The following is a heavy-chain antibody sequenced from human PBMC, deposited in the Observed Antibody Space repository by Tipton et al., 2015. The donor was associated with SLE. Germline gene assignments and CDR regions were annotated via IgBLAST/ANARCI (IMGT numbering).Heavy chain of an antibody. CDR3: VLLELPLGYCSGGSCPDAFDI. V-gene: IGHV4-59*11. Sequence: TLSLICTVSGGSISSHYWSWIRQPPGKGLEWIGYIYYSGSTNYNPSLKSRVTISVDTSKNQFSLKLSSVTAADTAVYYCVLLELPLGYCSGGSCPDAFDIWGQGTMVTVSS. J-gene: IGHJ3*02. CDR2: IYYSGST. D-gene: IGHD2-15*01. CDR1: GGSISSHY.